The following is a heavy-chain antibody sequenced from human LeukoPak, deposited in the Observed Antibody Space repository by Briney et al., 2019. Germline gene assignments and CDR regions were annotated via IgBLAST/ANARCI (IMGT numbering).Heavy chain of an antibody. D-gene: IGHD2-15*01. CDR3: AKAYCSGGSCYLPIDY. CDR2: ISGDGGST. V-gene: IGHV3-43*02. Sequence: GGSLRLSCAASGFTFDDYAMHWVRQAPGKGLEWASLISGDGGSTYYADSVKGRFTISRDNSKNSLYLQMNSLRTEDTALYYCAKAYCSGGSCYLPIDYWGQGTLVTVSS. CDR1: GFTFDDYA. J-gene: IGHJ4*02.